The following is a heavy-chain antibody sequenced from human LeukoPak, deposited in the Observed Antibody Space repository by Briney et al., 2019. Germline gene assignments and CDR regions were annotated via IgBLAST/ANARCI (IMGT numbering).Heavy chain of an antibody. CDR1: GYTFTSYG. V-gene: IGHV1-18*04. CDR3: ARRADDILTGYYPFDP. Sequence: GASVKVSWKASGYTFTSYGISWVRQAPGQGLEWMGWISAYNGNTNYAQKLQGRVTMTTDTSTSTAYMELRSLRSDDTAVYYCARRADDILTGYYPFDPWGQGTLVTVSS. CDR2: ISAYNGNT. D-gene: IGHD3-9*01. J-gene: IGHJ5*02.